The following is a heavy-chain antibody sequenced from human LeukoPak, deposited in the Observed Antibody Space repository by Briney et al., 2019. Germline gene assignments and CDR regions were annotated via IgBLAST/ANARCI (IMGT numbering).Heavy chain of an antibody. CDR3: ARDFALITVFGVALYGMDV. J-gene: IGHJ6*02. D-gene: IGHD3-3*01. V-gene: IGHV3-53*01. CDR2: IYSGGNT. CDR1: AFTVSSNY. Sequence: GGSLRLSCAASAFTVSSNYMSWVRQAPGKGLEWVSVIYSGGNTYYADSVKGRFTISRDNSKNTLYLQMNSLGAEDTAVYYCARDFALITVFGVALYGMDVWGQGTTVTVSS.